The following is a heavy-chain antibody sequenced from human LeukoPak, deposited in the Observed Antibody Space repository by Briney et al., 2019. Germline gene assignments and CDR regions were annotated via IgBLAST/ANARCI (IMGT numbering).Heavy chain of an antibody. CDR1: GFTFDDYA. Sequence: GGSLRLSCAASGFTFDDYAMHWVRQAPGKGLEWVSSISWNSGSIGYADSVKGRFTISRDNAKSSLYLQMNSLRAEDTALYYCAKDISMTRTFGFDYWGQGTLVTVSS. CDR3: AKDISMTRTFGFDY. J-gene: IGHJ4*02. V-gene: IGHV3-9*01. D-gene: IGHD3-3*01. CDR2: ISWNSGSI.